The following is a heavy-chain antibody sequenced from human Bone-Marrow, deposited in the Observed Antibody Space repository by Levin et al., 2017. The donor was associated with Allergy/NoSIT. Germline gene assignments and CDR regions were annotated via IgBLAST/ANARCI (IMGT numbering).Heavy chain of an antibody. CDR3: ARFESSGYSSAFDI. CDR1: GGSIRSPDFY. D-gene: IGHD3-22*01. CDR2: ISYSGSA. Sequence: PSETLSLTCTVSGGSIRSPDFYWSWIRQPPGKDLEFIGYISYSGSAYYNPSLKSRLTMSVDTSKNQLSLQLGSVTAADTAVYYRARFESSGYSSAFDIWGQGTMVTVSS. J-gene: IGHJ3*02. V-gene: IGHV4-30-4*01.